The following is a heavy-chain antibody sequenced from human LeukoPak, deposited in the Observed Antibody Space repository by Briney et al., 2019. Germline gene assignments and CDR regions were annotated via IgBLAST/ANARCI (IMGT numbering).Heavy chain of an antibody. D-gene: IGHD6-19*01. CDR2: MFYDGTT. J-gene: IGHJ4*02. Sequence: SETLSLTCSVSGGSITTADNYWGWVRQSPGKGLEWIGSMFYDGTTFHSPSLKSRVTISVDTSKNQFSLRLNSVTAADTAVYYCARAASQWLVRYFDYWGQGTLVTVSS. CDR3: ARAASQWLVRYFDY. V-gene: IGHV4-39*01. CDR1: GGSITTADNY.